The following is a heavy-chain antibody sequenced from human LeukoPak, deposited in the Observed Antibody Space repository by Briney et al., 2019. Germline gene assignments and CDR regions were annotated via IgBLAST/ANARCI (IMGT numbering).Heavy chain of an antibody. V-gene: IGHV3-NL1*01. J-gene: IGHJ3*01. CDR1: GFTFSSYS. CDR3: AKGVQY. CDR2: IYSGGST. Sequence: GGSLRLSCAASGFTFSSYSMNWVRQAPGKGLEWVSVIYSGGSTYYADSVKGRFTISRDNSKNTLYLQMNSLRAEDTAVYYCAKGVQYWGQGTMVTVSS. D-gene: IGHD3-10*01.